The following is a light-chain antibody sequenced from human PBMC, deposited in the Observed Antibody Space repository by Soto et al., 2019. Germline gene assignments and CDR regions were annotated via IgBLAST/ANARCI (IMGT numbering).Light chain of an antibody. V-gene: IGLV2-14*01. CDR2: EVS. Sequence: LTQPASVSGSPGQSITISCTGSSRDIGGYNYVSWYQQHPGKVPKLMIYEVSNRPSGVSNRFSGSKSGNTASLTISGLQAEDEADYYCSSYSSTSSSTLVAFGTGTKV. J-gene: IGLJ1*01. CDR3: SSYSSTSSSTLVA. CDR1: SRDIGGYNY.